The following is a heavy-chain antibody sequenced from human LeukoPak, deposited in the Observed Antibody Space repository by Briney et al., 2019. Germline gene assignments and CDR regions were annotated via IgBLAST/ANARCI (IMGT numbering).Heavy chain of an antibody. V-gene: IGHV1-2*02. CDR3: ARDDCSGGSCLDY. Sequence: GASVKVPCKASGYTFTGYYMHWVRQAPGQGLEWMGWINPNSGGTNYAQKFQGRVTMTRDTSISTAYMELSRLRSDDTAVYYCARDDCSGGSCLDYWGQGTLVTVSS. CDR1: GYTFTGYY. CDR2: INPNSGGT. J-gene: IGHJ4*02. D-gene: IGHD2-15*01.